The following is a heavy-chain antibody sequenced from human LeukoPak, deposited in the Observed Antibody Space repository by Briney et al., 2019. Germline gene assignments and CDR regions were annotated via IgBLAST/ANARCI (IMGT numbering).Heavy chain of an antibody. D-gene: IGHD3-10*01. Sequence: PGGSLRLSCVVSGFTLKTFKMNWVRQAPGKGLEWVSAISGSGGSTYYADSVKGRFTISRDNSENTLYLQMNSLRAEDTAVYYCAKDPFAMVRGVIDYWGQGTLVTVSS. V-gene: IGHV3-23*01. CDR2: ISGSGGST. J-gene: IGHJ4*02. CDR1: GFTLKTFK. CDR3: AKDPFAMVRGVIDY.